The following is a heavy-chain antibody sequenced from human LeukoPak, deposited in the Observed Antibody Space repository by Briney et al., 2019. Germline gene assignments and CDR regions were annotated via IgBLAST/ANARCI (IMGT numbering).Heavy chain of an antibody. J-gene: IGHJ4*02. CDR1: GYTFTSYD. CDR3: ARGRGAAAGGDFDY. Sequence: SVKVSCKASGYTFTSYDINWVRQATGQGLEWMGWMNPNSGNTGYAQKFQGRVAITRNTSISTAYMELSSLRSEDTAVYYCARGRGAAAGGDFDYWGQGTLVTVSS. CDR2: MNPNSGNT. V-gene: IGHV1-8*03. D-gene: IGHD6-13*01.